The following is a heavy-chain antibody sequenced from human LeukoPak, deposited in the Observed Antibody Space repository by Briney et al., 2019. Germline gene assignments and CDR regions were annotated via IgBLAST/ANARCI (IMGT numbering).Heavy chain of an antibody. Sequence: PGRSLRLSCAASGLTFSTNPMHWVRQPPGRGLEWVSLIAYDGNNKYYADSAEGQFSISRDNSKNTVWLQMNSLRPEDTAIYYCARDTCYGCGGHQDYWGQGTVVTVSS. D-gene: IGHD5-18*01. CDR3: ARDTCYGCGGHQDY. V-gene: IGHV3-30*04. CDR2: IAYDGNNK. CDR1: GLTFSTNP. J-gene: IGHJ4*02.